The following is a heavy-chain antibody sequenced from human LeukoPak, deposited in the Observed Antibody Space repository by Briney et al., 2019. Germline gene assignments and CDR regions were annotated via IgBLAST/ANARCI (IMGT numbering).Heavy chain of an antibody. CDR2: IYSGGST. CDR1: GFTFSSNY. CDR3: ASSVGDSSSSNWFDP. Sequence: PGGSLRLSCAASGFTFSSNYMTWVRQAPGKGLEWVSDIYSGGSTYYADSVKGRFIISRDNSKNTLYLQMNSLRAEDTAVYDCASSVGDSSSSNWFDPWGQGTLVTVSS. J-gene: IGHJ5*02. V-gene: IGHV3-66*01. D-gene: IGHD6-6*01.